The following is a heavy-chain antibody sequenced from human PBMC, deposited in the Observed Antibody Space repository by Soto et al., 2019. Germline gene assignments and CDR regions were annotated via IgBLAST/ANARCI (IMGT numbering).Heavy chain of an antibody. CDR1: GFTFSSYA. CDR3: ARGWGYCSGGSCYRVAFDI. D-gene: IGHD2-15*01. CDR2: ISYDGSNK. J-gene: IGHJ3*02. Sequence: GGSLRLSCAASGFTFSSYAMHWVRQAPGKGLDWVAVISYDGSNKYYADSVKGRFTISRDNSKNTLYLQMNSLRAEDTAVYYCARGWGYCSGGSCYRVAFDIWGQGTMVTVSS. V-gene: IGHV3-30-3*01.